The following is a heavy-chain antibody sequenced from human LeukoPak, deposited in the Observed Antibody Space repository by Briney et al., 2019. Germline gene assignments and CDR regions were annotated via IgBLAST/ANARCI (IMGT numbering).Heavy chain of an antibody. D-gene: IGHD5-18*01. Sequence: GRSLRLSCTVSGFTFGDHAMSWVRQAPGKGLEWVGFIRSKTYGGTTEYAASVKGRFIISRDDSSSIAYLQMNSLKTEDTAVYYCTRGPIQLWLYHGMDVWGQGTTVTVSS. J-gene: IGHJ6*02. CDR2: IRSKTYGGTT. V-gene: IGHV3-49*04. CDR1: GFTFGDHA. CDR3: TRGPIQLWLYHGMDV.